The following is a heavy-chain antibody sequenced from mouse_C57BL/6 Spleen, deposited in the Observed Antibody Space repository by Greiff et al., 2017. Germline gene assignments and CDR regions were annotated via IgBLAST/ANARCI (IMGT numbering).Heavy chain of an antibody. CDR2: IRTQANGYTT. CDR3: ARGDGSSPDGDFDV. J-gene: IGHJ1*03. Sequence: EVMLVESGGGLVQPGGSLSLSCAASGFTFTDYYMSWVRQPPGQALEWLGFIRTQANGYTTEYSASVKGRFTISRDNSQSILYPQMNALRAEDRATYDCARGDGSSPDGDFDVWGTGTTGTVSS. CDR1: GFTFTDYY. D-gene: IGHD1-1*01. V-gene: IGHV7-3*01.